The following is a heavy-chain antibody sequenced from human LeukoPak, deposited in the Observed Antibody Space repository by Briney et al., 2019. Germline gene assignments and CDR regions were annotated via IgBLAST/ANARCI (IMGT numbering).Heavy chain of an antibody. V-gene: IGHV1-8*01. J-gene: IGHJ6*03. CDR2: MNPNSGTT. D-gene: IGHD3-3*01. CDR1: GYTFTTYD. Sequence: ASVKVSCKASGYTFTTYDINWVRQASGQGLEWMGWMNPNSGTTGYAQKFQGRVTMTGNTSINTAYMELSSLTSEDTAVYYCTRRPGITIFRVVIPGYYYMDVWGKGTTVTVSS. CDR3: TRRPGITIFRVVIPGYYYMDV.